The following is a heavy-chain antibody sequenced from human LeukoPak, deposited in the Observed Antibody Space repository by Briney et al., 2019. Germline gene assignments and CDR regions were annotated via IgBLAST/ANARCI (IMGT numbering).Heavy chain of an antibody. CDR3: ARFYGSGSYWEGYYYYYMDV. V-gene: IGHV1-18*01. CDR2: ISAYNGNT. D-gene: IGHD3-10*01. J-gene: IGHJ6*03. CDR1: GYTFTSYG. Sequence: ASVKVSCKASGYTFTSYGISWVRQAPGQGLEWMGWISAYNGNTNYAQKLQGRVTMTTDTSTSTAYMELRSLRSDDTAVYYCARFYGSGSYWEGYYYYYMDVWGKGTTVTVSS.